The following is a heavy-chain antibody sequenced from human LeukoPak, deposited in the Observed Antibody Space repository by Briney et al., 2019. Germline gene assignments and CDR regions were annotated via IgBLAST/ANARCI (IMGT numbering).Heavy chain of an antibody. CDR3: AKCSLYGPEWGYYFDY. CDR2: VNSDGTSP. V-gene: IGHV3-74*01. J-gene: IGHJ4*02. Sequence: GGSLRLSCAASGFTISNYWMHWVRQAPGKGLVWVARVNSDGTSPSYADSVKGRFTISRDNSKNTLYLQMNSLRAEDTAVYYCAKCSLYGPEWGYYFDYWGQGTLVTVSS. D-gene: IGHD1-26*01. CDR1: GFTISNYW.